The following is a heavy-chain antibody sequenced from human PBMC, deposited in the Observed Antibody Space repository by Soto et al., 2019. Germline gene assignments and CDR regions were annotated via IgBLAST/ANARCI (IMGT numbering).Heavy chain of an antibody. J-gene: IGHJ4*02. V-gene: IGHV3-23*01. CDR1: GFTFSSYA. CDR2: ISGSGGST. D-gene: IGHD6-13*01. Sequence: HPGGSLRLSCAASGFTFSSYAMSWVRQAPGKGLEWVSAISGSGGSTYYADSVKGQFTISRDNSKNTLYLQMNSLRAEDTAVYYCAKVGRSPAAAGRNVDYWGQGTLVTVSS. CDR3: AKVGRSPAAAGRNVDY.